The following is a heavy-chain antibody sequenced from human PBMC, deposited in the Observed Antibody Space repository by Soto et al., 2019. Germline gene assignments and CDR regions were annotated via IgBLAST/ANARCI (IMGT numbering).Heavy chain of an antibody. J-gene: IGHJ6*02. CDR1: GGSVSRESHY. Sequence: SETLSLTCTVSGGSVSRESHYWSWIRQTPGKGLEWIGYIYYTGSTNYNPSLKGRVTMSVDTSRAQVSLRLRSVTRADTAVYYCGRAQYDFRSGSSYYAIEVWGQETKVTVSS. CDR2: IYYTGST. V-gene: IGHV4-61*01. D-gene: IGHD3-3*01. CDR3: GRAQYDFRSGSSYYAIEV.